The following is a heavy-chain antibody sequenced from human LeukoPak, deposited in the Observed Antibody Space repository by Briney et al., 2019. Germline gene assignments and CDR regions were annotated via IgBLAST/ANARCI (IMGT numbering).Heavy chain of an antibody. CDR1: GFTFSSYS. CDR2: ITSSSDYV. J-gene: IGHJ5*02. Sequence: GGSLRLSCTASGFTFSSYSMNWVRQAPGKGLEWVSSITSSSDYVYYADSVKGRFTISRDNAENSLHLQMNSLRAVDTAVYYCAREFKSGYGMWAWGQGTLVTVSS. V-gene: IGHV3-21*01. CDR3: AREFKSGYGMWA. D-gene: IGHD5-18*01.